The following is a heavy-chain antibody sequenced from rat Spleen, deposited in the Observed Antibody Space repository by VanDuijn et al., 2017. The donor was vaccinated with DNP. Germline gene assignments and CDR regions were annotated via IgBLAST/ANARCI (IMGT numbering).Heavy chain of an antibody. CDR1: GFSLTSYH. Sequence: QVQLKESGPGLVQPSQTLSLTCTVSGFSLTSYHVSWVRQPPGKGLEWVGVIWTGGSTAYNSLLESRLSISRDTSKSQVFLKMKSLKTEDTATYYCGRGFYSSYIPFTMFVVDAWGPGASVTVSS. V-gene: IGHV2-43*01. CDR3: GRGFYSSYIPFTMFVVDA. CDR2: IWTGGST. J-gene: IGHJ4*01. D-gene: IGHD1-2*01.